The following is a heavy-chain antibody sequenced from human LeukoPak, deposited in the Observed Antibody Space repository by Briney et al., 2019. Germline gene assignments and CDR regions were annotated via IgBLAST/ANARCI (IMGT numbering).Heavy chain of an antibody. Sequence: SETLSLTCAVSGGSFSSYYWSWIRQPPGKGLEWIGEINNSGSTNYNPSLKSRVTISVDTSKNQFPLRLMSVTAADAAVYDCARGPPHKNWFDPWGQGTLVTVSS. V-gene: IGHV4-34*01. CDR3: ARGPPHKNWFDP. CDR1: GGSFSSYY. CDR2: INNSGST. J-gene: IGHJ5*02.